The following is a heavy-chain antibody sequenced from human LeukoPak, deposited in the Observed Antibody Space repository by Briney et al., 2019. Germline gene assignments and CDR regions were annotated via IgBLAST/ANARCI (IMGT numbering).Heavy chain of an antibody. CDR3: VAYVVVAAATGEVDY. D-gene: IGHD2-15*01. V-gene: IGHV3-30*03. J-gene: IGHJ4*02. CDR2: ISYDGSNK. Sequence: GGSLRLSCAASGFTFSSYGMHWVRQAPGKGLEWVAVISYDGSNKYYADSVKGRFTISRDNSKNTLYLQMNSLRAEDTAVYYCVAYVVVAAATGEVDYWGQGTLVTVSS. CDR1: GFTFSSYG.